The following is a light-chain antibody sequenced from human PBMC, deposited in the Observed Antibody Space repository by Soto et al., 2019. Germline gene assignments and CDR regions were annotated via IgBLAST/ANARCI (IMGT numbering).Light chain of an antibody. V-gene: IGKV1-5*01. J-gene: IGKJ3*01. CDR2: DGS. Sequence: DIQMTQSPSTLSTSVGARVTITCRATQSVSYWLAWYQQKPGKAPNLLIYDGSTLASGVPPRFSGGGFGTEFTLNISSLQPDASAIYYCQHYNTYSKAFGPGTRVEIK. CDR1: QSVSYW. CDR3: QHYNTYSKA.